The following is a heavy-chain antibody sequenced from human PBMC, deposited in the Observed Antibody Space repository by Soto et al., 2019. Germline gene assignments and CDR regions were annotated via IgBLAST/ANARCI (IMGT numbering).Heavy chain of an antibody. CDR2: IYYSGST. Sequence: SETLSLTCTVSGGSISSYYWSWIRQPPGKGLEWIGYIYYSGSTNYNPSLKSRVTISVDTSKNQFSLKLSSVTAADTAVYYCARLYYFEGTSVYRPLDVWGQGTLVTVSS. CDR1: GGSISSYY. CDR3: ARLYYFEGTSVYRPLDV. J-gene: IGHJ4*02. D-gene: IGHD3-9*01. V-gene: IGHV4-59*08.